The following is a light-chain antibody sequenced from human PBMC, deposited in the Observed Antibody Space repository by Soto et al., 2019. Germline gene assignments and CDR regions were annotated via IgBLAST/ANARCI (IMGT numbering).Light chain of an antibody. CDR2: EVS. CDR1: SGDIGSYDY. CDR3: SSYTTSNTLV. J-gene: IGLJ2*01. Sequence: QSALTQPASVSGSPGQSITISCTGTSGDIGSYDYVSWYQQPPGKAPKLILYEVSNRPSGISNRFSGSKSGSMASLTISGLQSEDEADYFCSSYTTSNTLVFGRGTKVTVL. V-gene: IGLV2-14*01.